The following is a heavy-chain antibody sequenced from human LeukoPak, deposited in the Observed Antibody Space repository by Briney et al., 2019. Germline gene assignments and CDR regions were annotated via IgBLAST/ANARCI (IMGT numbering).Heavy chain of an antibody. Sequence: ASVKVSCKDSGYTFTGYYMHWVRQAPGQGLEWMGRINPNSGGTNYAQKFQGRVTMTRDTSISTAYMELSRLRSDDTAVYYCARGVWQLPSLIDYWGQGTLVTVSS. CDR1: GYTFTGYY. D-gene: IGHD2-15*01. CDR2: INPNSGGT. J-gene: IGHJ4*02. V-gene: IGHV1-2*06. CDR3: ARGVWQLPSLIDY.